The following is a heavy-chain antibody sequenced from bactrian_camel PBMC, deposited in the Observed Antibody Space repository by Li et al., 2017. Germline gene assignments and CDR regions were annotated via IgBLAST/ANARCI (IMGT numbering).Heavy chain of an antibody. CDR1: EYTSRSNC. CDR2: IYTGDSTP. Sequence: HVQLVESGGGSVQTGGSLKLSCSSSEYTSRSNCMGWFRQAPGKEREGVASIYTGDSTPYYGDSVKGRFTISRDDAKNTVYPRMNSLEPEDTAMYYCNRLCGFHNDWGQGTQVTVS. J-gene: IGHJ4*01. CDR3: NRLCGFHND. D-gene: IGHD3*01. V-gene: IGHV3S6*01.